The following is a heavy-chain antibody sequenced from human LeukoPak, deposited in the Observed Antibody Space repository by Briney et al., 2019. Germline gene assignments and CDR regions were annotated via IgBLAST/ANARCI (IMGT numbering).Heavy chain of an antibody. V-gene: IGHV3-74*01. CDR3: ARPQKLGGMAAFDI. Sequence: PGGSLRLSCAASGLTFSTYWMHWVRQAPGKGLVWVSRIVSDGSTTTYADSVKGRFTISRDNAKSTLYLQMNSLRAEDTAVYYCARPQKLGGMAAFDIWGQGTMVTVSS. J-gene: IGHJ3*02. CDR1: GLTFSTYW. CDR2: IVSDGSTT. D-gene: IGHD3-16*01.